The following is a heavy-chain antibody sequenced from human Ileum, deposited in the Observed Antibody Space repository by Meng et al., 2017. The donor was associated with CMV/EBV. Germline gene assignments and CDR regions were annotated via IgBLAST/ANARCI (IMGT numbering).Heavy chain of an antibody. CDR1: GFTFDDYA. Sequence: GGSLRLSCAASGFTFDDYAMHWVRQAPGKGLEWVSLISWDGGSTYYADSVKGRFTISRDNSKNSLYLQMNSLRAEDTALYYCAKVGYCSSTSCRYYYYGMDVWGQGNTVTGAS. V-gene: IGHV3-43D*03. D-gene: IGHD2-2*01. J-gene: IGHJ6*02. CDR2: ISWDGGST. CDR3: AKVGYCSSTSCRYYYYGMDV.